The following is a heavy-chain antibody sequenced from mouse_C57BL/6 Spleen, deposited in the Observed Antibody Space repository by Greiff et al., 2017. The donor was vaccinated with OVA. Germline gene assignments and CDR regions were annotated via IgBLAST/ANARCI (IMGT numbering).Heavy chain of an antibody. D-gene: IGHD3-2*02. V-gene: IGHV2-6-1*01. CDR3: ARQRTQSPYYAMDY. CDR1: GFSLTSYG. J-gene: IGHJ4*01. Sequence: VTLVESGPGLVAPSQSLSITCTVSGFSLTSYGVNWVRQPPGKGLEWLVVIWSDGSTTYNSALKSSLSISKDNSKSQVFLKMNSLQTEDTAMDYCARQRTQSPYYAMDYWGKGTSVTVSS. CDR2: IWSDGST.